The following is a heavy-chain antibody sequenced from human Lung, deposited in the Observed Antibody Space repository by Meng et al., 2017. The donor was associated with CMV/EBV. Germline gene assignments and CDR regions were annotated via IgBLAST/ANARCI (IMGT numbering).Heavy chain of an antibody. CDR1: GGTFSSYA. CDR3: ARADIVVVPAASGGAYYYYGMDV. J-gene: IGHJ6*02. CDR2: IIPIFGTA. V-gene: IGHV1-69*05. D-gene: IGHD2-2*01. Sequence: SVXVSCKASGGTFSSYAISWVRQAPGQGLEWMGGIIPIFGTANYAQKFQGRVTITTDESTSTAYMELSSLRSEDTAVYYCARADIVVVPAASGGAYYYYGMDVWXQGTXVTVSS.